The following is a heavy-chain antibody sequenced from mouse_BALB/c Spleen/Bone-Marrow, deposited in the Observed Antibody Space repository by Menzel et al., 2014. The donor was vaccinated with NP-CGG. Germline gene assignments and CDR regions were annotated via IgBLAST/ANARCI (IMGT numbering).Heavy chain of an antibody. J-gene: IGHJ2*01. V-gene: IGHV1-62-2*01. CDR1: GYTFTEYI. Sequence: QVQLQQSGAGLVKPGASVKLSCKASGYTFTEYIIDWVKQKPGQGLEWIGWFYPDSDGIKYNEKFKDKAKLTAEKSSSTVYMELSRLTSEDSAVYFCARHDRAGSFDYWGQGTTLTVSS. CDR2: FYPDSDGI. CDR3: ARHDRAGSFDY. D-gene: IGHD3-1*01.